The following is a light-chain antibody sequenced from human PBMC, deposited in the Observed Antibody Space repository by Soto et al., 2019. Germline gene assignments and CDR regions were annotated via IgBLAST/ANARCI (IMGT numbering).Light chain of an antibody. CDR1: SSDVGGYNY. CDR3: SSKTSSRTPFV. V-gene: IGLV2-14*01. CDR2: EVN. J-gene: IGLJ1*01. Sequence: QSVLTQPASVSVSPGQSITISCTGTSSDVGGYNYVSWYQQHPGNAPRLMIYEVNNRPSGVPNRFSGSKSGNTASLTISGLQAEDEADYYCSSKTSSRTPFVFGTGTKVT.